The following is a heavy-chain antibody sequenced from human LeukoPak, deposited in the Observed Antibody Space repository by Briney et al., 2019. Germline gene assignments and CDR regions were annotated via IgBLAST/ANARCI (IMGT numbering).Heavy chain of an antibody. CDR3: VREAPTSYYDASGFYRQTKVFDL. V-gene: IGHV4-61*01. Sequence: SETLSLTCSVSGGSVNIDSYYWSWIRQPPKKGLEWIGYIYFTGRTKYNPSLKSRVTISLDTSKNQFSLKISSVIAADTAMYYCVREAPTSYYDASGFYRQTKVFDLWGQGTVVTVSS. CDR1: GGSVNIDSYY. J-gene: IGHJ3*01. D-gene: IGHD3-16*01. CDR2: IYFTGRT.